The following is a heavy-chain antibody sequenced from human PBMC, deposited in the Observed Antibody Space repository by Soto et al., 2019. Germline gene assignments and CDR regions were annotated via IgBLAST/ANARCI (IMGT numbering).Heavy chain of an antibody. V-gene: IGHV1-69*06. CDR1: GCTFSSYA. D-gene: IGHD3-22*01. J-gene: IGHJ4*02. Sequence: SVKVSCKASGCTFSSYAISWVRQAPGQGLEWMGGIIPIFGTANYAQKFQGRVTITADKSTSTAYMELSSLRSEETAVYYCARSTMTQHRIFDCWGQGTLITVSS. CDR2: IIPIFGTA. CDR3: ARSTMTQHRIFDC.